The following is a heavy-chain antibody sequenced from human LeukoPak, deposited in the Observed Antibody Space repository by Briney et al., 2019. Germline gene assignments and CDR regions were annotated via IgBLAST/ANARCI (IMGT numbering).Heavy chain of an antibody. CDR3: ARESNVDTASVGMDV. V-gene: IGHV1-2*04. D-gene: IGHD5-18*01. Sequence: GASVKVSCKASGYTFTGYHMHWVRQAPGQGLEWMGWINPNSGGTNYAQKFQGWVTMTRDTSISTAYMELSRLRSDDTAVYYCARESNVDTASVGMDVWGQGTTVTVSS. CDR2: INPNSGGT. J-gene: IGHJ6*02. CDR1: GYTFTGYH.